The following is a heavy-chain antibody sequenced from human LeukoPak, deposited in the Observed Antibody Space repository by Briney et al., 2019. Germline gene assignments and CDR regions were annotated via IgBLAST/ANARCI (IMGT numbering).Heavy chain of an antibody. D-gene: IGHD3-10*01. Sequence: TSETLSLTCTVSGYSISSGYYWGWIRQPPGKGLEWIGSIYHSGSTYYNPSLKSRVTISVDTSKNQFSLKLSSVTAADTAVYHCARDLDYYGSGSYYLYWGQGTLVTVSS. J-gene: IGHJ4*02. CDR1: GYSISSGYY. V-gene: IGHV4-38-2*02. CDR2: IYHSGST. CDR3: ARDLDYYGSGSYYLY.